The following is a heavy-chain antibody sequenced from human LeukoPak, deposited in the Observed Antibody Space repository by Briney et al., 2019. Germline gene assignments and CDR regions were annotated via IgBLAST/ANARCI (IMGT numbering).Heavy chain of an antibody. D-gene: IGHD6-19*01. Sequence: GGSLRLSCAASGFIFSNYGMHWVRQAPGKGLEWVAFIRYDESNKFYADSVKGRFTISRDNSKNILFLQMNSLRAEDTAVYYCATMQWLEGVDWFDPWGQGTLVTVSS. CDR3: ATMQWLEGVDWFDP. J-gene: IGHJ5*02. CDR2: IRYDESNK. CDR1: GFIFSNYG. V-gene: IGHV3-30*02.